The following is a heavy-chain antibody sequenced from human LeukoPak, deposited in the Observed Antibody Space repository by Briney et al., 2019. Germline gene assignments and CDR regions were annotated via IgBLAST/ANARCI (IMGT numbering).Heavy chain of an antibody. Sequence: GGSLRLSCAASGFTFSSYGMHWVRQAPGKGLEWVAVIWYGGSNKYYADSVKGRFTISRDNSKNTLYLQMNSLRDEDTAVYYCARAGHAGLMVRGVITYWGQGTLVTVPS. D-gene: IGHD3-10*01. CDR1: GFTFSSYG. CDR3: ARAGHAGLMVRGVITY. J-gene: IGHJ4*02. V-gene: IGHV3-33*01. CDR2: IWYGGSNK.